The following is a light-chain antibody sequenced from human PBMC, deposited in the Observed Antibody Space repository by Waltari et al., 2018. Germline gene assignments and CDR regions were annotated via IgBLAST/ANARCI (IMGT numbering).Light chain of an antibody. CDR2: EVT. J-gene: IGLJ3*02. CDR1: NHDIGSFTL. V-gene: IGLV2-23*02. Sequence: QSALTQPASVSGSPGQSITLYCTGHNHDIGSFTLVSWYQQPPDKVPNLIIFEVTKRPSGVSNRFSGSKSGNTASLTISGLQADDEADYYCCSYASSGTLFGGGTKLTVL. CDR3: CSYASSGTL.